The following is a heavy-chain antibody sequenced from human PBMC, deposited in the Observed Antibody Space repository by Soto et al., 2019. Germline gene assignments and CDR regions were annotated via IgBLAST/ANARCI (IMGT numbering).Heavy chain of an antibody. CDR1: WFSISTSGMC. CDR3: LWKYGDFDVDY. CDR2: IDWDDDK. V-gene: IGHV2-70*11. Sequence: SGPTLVNPTLTLTLTCTFSWFSISTSGMCVSWIRQPTGKALEWLARIDWDDDKCYSTSLETRLTISKDTSKNQVVPTMTNMDPVHTSTSYCLWKYGDFDVDYWGQGTLVTVSS. D-gene: IGHD4-17*01. J-gene: IGHJ4*02.